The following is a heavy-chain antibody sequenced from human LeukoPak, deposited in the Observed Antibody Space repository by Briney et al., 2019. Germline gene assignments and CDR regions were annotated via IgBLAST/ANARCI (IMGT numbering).Heavy chain of an antibody. CDR2: ISGSGSTI. CDR1: GFTFSSYE. Sequence: GGSLRLSCAASGFTFSSYEMNWVRQAPGKGLEWVSYISGSGSTIYDADSVKGRFAISRDNAKNSLYLQMNSLRAEDTAVYYCARGAYYHDSSGYLATADYWGQGTLVTVSS. V-gene: IGHV3-48*03. CDR3: ARGAYYHDSSGYLATADY. J-gene: IGHJ4*02. D-gene: IGHD3-22*01.